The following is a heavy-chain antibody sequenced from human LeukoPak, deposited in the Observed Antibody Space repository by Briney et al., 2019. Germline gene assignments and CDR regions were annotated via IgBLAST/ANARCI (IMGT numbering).Heavy chain of an antibody. CDR2: ISWDGGST. D-gene: IGHD3-10*01. Sequence: GGSLRLSCAASGFTFDDYAMHWVRQAPGKGLEWVSLISWDGGSTYYADSVKGRFTISRDNSKNSLYLQMKSLRAEDTALYYCAKDMGRVGSGLWFGEFPNPFDPWGQGTLVTVSS. J-gene: IGHJ5*02. CDR1: GFTFDDYA. CDR3: AKDMGRVGSGLWFGEFPNPFDP. V-gene: IGHV3-43D*03.